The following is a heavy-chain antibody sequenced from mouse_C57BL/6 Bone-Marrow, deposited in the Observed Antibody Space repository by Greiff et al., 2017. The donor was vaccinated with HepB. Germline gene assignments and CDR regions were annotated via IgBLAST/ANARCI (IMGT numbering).Heavy chain of an antibody. CDR1: GYTFTDYE. V-gene: IGHV1-15*01. CDR3: TRHSFAY. CDR2: IDPETGGT. J-gene: IGHJ3*01. Sequence: VKLVESGAELVRPGASVTLSCKASGYTFTDYEMHWVKQTPVHGLEWIGAIDPETGGTAYNQKFKGKAILTADKSSSTAYMELRSLTSEDSAVYYCTRHSFAYWGQGTLVTVSA.